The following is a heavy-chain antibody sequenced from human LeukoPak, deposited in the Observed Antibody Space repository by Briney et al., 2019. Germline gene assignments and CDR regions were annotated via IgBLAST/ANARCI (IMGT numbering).Heavy chain of an antibody. V-gene: IGHV1-46*01. Sequence: ASVKVSRKSSGYTFFDFYLHWVRQPPGQGLEWMGIINPNDGRTTNAQKFQARVSMTSDTSMTTGYMELSGLRSDDTAVYYCVSSYFRDARGGFDYWGQGTLVTVSS. D-gene: IGHD6-6*01. J-gene: IGHJ4*02. CDR2: INPNDGRT. CDR1: GYTFFDFY. CDR3: VSSYFRDARGGFDY.